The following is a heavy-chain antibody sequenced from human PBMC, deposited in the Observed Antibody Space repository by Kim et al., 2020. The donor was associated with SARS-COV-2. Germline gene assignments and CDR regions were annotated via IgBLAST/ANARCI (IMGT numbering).Heavy chain of an antibody. V-gene: IGHV1-46*01. D-gene: IGHD2-2*01. CDR3: ARDMVPATDFGYFDY. CDR1: GYTFTSYY. J-gene: IGHJ4*02. CDR2: INPSGGST. Sequence: ASVKVSCKASGYTFTSYYMHWVRQAPGQGLEWMGIINPSGGSTSYAQKFQGRVTMTRDTSTSTVYMELSSLRSEDTAVYYCARDMVPATDFGYFDYWGQGTLVTVSS.